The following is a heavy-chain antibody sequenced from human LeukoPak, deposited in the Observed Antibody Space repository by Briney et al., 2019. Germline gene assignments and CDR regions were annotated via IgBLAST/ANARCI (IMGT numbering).Heavy chain of an antibody. CDR2: INHSGST. CDR3: ASSQEITMLRGCYFDY. Sequence: SSETLSLTCAVYGGSFSTSYWSWIRQPPGKGLEWIGEINHSGSTNYNPSLKSRVTISVDTSKNQFSLKLSSVTAADTAVYYCASSQEITMLRGCYFDYWGQGTLVTVSS. CDR1: GGSFSTSY. D-gene: IGHD3-10*01. V-gene: IGHV4-34*01. J-gene: IGHJ4*02.